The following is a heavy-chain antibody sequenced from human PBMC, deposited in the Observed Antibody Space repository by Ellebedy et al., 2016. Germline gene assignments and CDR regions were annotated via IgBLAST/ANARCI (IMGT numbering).Heavy chain of an antibody. J-gene: IGHJ4*02. CDR2: ISGSGDS. CDR1: GFTFNNYA. D-gene: IGHD6-25*01. V-gene: IGHV3-23*01. CDR3: AKESGGYRGFFED. Sequence: GESLKISXAASGFTFNNYAMSWVRQAPGKGLEWVIAISGSGDSADSVKGRFTISRDNSKNKLYLQMNSLRAEDSAVYYCAKESGGYRGFFEDWGQGTLVTVSS.